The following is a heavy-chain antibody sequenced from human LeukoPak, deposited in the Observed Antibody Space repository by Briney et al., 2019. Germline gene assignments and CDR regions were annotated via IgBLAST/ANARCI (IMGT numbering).Heavy chain of an antibody. CDR3: TRGERHSGTLGSFNP. Sequence: PSETLCFSCTVSGGSHIRKCDYWSWIRQPPGKVLEWVGYVYYSGSTNYNPSLKSRVTISEVTSKNRFSLKLTSVTAADTAVYFCTRGERHSGTLGSFNPWSQGPLVTVSS. D-gene: IGHD1-26*01. CDR2: VYYSGST. J-gene: IGHJ5*02. CDR1: GGSHIRKCDY. V-gene: IGHV4-61*01.